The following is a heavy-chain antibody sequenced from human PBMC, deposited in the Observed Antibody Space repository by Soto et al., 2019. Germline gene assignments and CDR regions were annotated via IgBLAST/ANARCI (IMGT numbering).Heavy chain of an antibody. J-gene: IGHJ6*02. V-gene: IGHV1-2*04. CDR2: INPKSGVT. CDR3: ARGHSTDCSNGVCSFFYNHEMDV. D-gene: IGHD2-8*01. Sequence: QVQLVQSGAEVKKPGASVRVSCKASGYSFTDYHIHWVRQAPGQGLEWLGRINPKSGVTSTARKFQGWVTMTRDRSISTVYMELTRLRSDDTAVYFCARGHSTDCSNGVCSFFYNHEMDVWGQGTTVTVSS. CDR1: GYSFTDYH.